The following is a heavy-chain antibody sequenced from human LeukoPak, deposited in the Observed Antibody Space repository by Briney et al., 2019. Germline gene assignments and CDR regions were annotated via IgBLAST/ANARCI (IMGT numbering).Heavy chain of an antibody. CDR1: GFTFGDYA. D-gene: IGHD6-13*01. Sequence: PGGSLRLSCTASGFTFGDYAMSWFRQAPGKGLEWVGFIRSKAYGGTTEYAASVKGRFTISRDDSKSIAYLQMSSLKTEDTAVYYCTRARGWAYSSSPDAFDIWGQGTMVTVSS. CDR3: TRARGWAYSSSPDAFDI. J-gene: IGHJ3*02. CDR2: IRSKAYGGTT. V-gene: IGHV3-49*03.